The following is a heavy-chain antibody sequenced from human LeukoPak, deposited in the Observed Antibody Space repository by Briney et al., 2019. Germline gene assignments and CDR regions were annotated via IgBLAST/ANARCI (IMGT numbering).Heavy chain of an antibody. Sequence: GGSLRLSCAASGFTFSTYEVNWVRQAPGKGLEWVSHISVGEPIITCYADAVRGRFAISRDNAKNSVYMQMNSLRAEDTAVYYCARDAITIFGVVIESYYYYGMDVWGQGTTVTVSS. CDR2: ISVGEPII. J-gene: IGHJ6*02. D-gene: IGHD3-3*01. CDR3: ARDAITIFGVVIESYYYYGMDV. V-gene: IGHV3-48*03. CDR1: GFTFSTYE.